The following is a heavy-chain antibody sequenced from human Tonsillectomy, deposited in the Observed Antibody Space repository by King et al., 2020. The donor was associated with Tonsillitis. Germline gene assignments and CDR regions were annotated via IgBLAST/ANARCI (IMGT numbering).Heavy chain of an antibody. CDR2: IRYDGSNK. V-gene: IGHV3-30*02. D-gene: IGHD1-1*01. J-gene: IGHJ5*02. CDR1: GFTFSSYG. Sequence: VQLVESGGGLVQPGGSLRLSCAASGFTFSSYGMHWVRQAPGKGLEWVAFIRYDGSNKYYADSVKGRFTISRDNSKNTLYLQMNSLRAEVTAVYYCAKDFETTGTTGWFDPWGQGTLVTVSS. CDR3: AKDFETTGTTGWFDP.